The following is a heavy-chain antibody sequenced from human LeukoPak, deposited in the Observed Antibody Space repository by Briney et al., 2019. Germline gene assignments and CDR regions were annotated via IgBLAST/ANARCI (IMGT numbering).Heavy chain of an antibody. D-gene: IGHD3-22*01. CDR2: VSHVGIHQ. J-gene: IGHJ4*02. V-gene: IGHV3-30*03. CDR3: ASYYYDNSGYPAGLRY. Sequence: GGSLRLSCAAPGFFFSGYGINWVGQAPGKGLEWLAVVSHVGIHQYYAPSVRGRFYISRDNNRNSVFLQMDSLRVEDTAEYYCASYYYDNSGYPAGLRYWGQGTVVTVSS. CDR1: GFFFSGYG.